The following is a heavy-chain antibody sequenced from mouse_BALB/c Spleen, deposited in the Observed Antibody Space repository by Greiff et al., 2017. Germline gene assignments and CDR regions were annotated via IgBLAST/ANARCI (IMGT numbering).Heavy chain of an antibody. Sequence: QVQLQQPGAELVKPGASVKLSCKASGYTFTSYWMHWVKQRPGQGLEWIGEIDPSDSYTNYNQKFKGKATLTVDKSSSTAYVQLSSLTYEDSAVYYCERDYGSSDWDFDVWGAGTTVTVSA. CDR2: IDPSDSYT. CDR1: GYTFTSYW. V-gene: IGHV1-69*02. J-gene: IGHJ1*01. CDR3: ERDYGSSDWDFDV. D-gene: IGHD1-1*01.